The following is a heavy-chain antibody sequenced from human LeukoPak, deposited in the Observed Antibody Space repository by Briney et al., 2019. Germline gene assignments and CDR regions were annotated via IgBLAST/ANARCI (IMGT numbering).Heavy chain of an antibody. CDR1: GFTFGSYA. J-gene: IGHJ4*02. D-gene: IGHD4-17*01. V-gene: IGHV3-23*01. CDR3: ARDRDYPRDQFDY. Sequence: PGGSLRLSCAASGFTFGSYAMSWVRQAPGKGLEWVSAISGGGESPWYADSVRGRSTISRDNSKNTVSLQMQSLRAEDTAVYFCARDRDYPRDQFDYWGQGTLVTVSS. CDR2: ISGGGESP.